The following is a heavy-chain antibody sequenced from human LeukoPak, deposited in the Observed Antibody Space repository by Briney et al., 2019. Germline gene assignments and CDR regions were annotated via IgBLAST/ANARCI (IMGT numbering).Heavy chain of an antibody. J-gene: IGHJ3*02. CDR2: IYPGDSDT. V-gene: IGHV5-51*01. Sequence: AGESLKISCKASGYSFTNYWIGWVRQMPGKGLECMGIIYPGDSDTRYSPSFQGQVTISADKSISTAYLHWSSLKASDTAMYYCARLTVRGYYDSSGYPSDAFDIWGQGTMVTVSS. CDR1: GYSFTNYW. D-gene: IGHD3-22*01. CDR3: ARLTVRGYYDSSGYPSDAFDI.